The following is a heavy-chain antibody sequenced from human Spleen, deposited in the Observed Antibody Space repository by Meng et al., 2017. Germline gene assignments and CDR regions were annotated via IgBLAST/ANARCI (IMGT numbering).Heavy chain of an antibody. CDR2: INHSGST. D-gene: IGHD4-11*01. Sequence: VQPQRLGARLVKPSETLSPICVVSGGSFSDYYWSWIRQPPGKGLEWIGEINHSGSTNYNPSLESRATISVDTSQNNLSLKLSSVTAADSAVYYCARGPTTMAHDFDYWGQGTLVTVSS. CDR3: ARGPTTMAHDFDY. J-gene: IGHJ4*02. V-gene: IGHV4-34*01. CDR1: GGSFSDYY.